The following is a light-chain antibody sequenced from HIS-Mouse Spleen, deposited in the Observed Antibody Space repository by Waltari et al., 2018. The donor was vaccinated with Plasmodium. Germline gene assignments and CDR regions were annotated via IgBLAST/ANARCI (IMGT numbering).Light chain of an antibody. J-gene: IGLJ1*01. Sequence: QSALTQPPSASGSPGQSVTISCTGTSSDVGGYNYVSWYQQHPGQAPKLRIYAVSKRPSGVPDRCSGSKSGNTASLTVSGLQAEDEADYYCSSYAGSNNYVVGTGTKVTVL. V-gene: IGLV2-8*01. CDR2: AVS. CDR1: SSDVGGYNY. CDR3: SSYAGSNNYV.